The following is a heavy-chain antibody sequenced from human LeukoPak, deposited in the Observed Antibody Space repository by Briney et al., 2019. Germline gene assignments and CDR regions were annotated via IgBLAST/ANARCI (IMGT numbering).Heavy chain of an antibody. CDR1: GFTFSSYS. J-gene: IGHJ3*02. CDR3: ARATNGRFDI. CDR2: ISSSTSYI. V-gene: IGHV3-21*01. Sequence: YPGVSLRLPCAASGFTFSSYSMNWVRQAPGKGLEWVSFISSSTSYISYADSVKGRFTISRDNAKSSLWLQMNSLRAEDTAVYYCARATNGRFDIWGQGTMVTVSS. D-gene: IGHD2-8*01.